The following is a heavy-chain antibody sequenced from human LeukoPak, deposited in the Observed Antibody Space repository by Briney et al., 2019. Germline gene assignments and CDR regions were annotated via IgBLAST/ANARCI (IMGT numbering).Heavy chain of an antibody. Sequence: GGSLRLSCAASGFTFSSYAMSWVRQAPGKGLEWVAVISYDGSNKYYADSVKGRFTISRDNSKNTLYLQMNSLRAEDTAVYYCAKEGHSSGWYYFDYWGQGTLVTVSS. D-gene: IGHD6-19*01. CDR1: GFTFSSYA. J-gene: IGHJ4*02. V-gene: IGHV3-30*18. CDR3: AKEGHSSGWYYFDY. CDR2: ISYDGSNK.